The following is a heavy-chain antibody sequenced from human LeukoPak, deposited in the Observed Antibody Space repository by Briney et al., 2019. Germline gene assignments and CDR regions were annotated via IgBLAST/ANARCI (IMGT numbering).Heavy chain of an antibody. D-gene: IGHD5-24*01. CDR1: GFTFSSYG. Sequence: GGSLRLSCAASGFTFSSYGMHWVRQAPGKGLEWVAVISYDGSNKYYADSVKGRFTISRDNSKNTLYLQMNSLSAEDTAVYYCANLLGVHGFWGQGTLVTVSS. CDR2: ISYDGSNK. CDR3: ANLLGVHGF. V-gene: IGHV3-30*18. J-gene: IGHJ4*02.